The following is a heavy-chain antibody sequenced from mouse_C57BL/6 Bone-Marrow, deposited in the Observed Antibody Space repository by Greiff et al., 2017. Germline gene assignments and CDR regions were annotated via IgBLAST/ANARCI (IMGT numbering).Heavy chain of an antibody. J-gene: IGHJ3*01. CDR3: ASPSGRSCFAY. V-gene: IGHV1-64*01. CDR2: IHPNSGST. CDR1: GYTFTSYW. Sequence: VQLQQSGAELVKPGASVKLSCKASGYTFTSYWMHWVKQRPGQGLEWIGMIHPNSGSTNYNEKFKSKATLTVDKSSSTAYMQLSSLTSEDSAVYYCASPSGRSCFAYWGQGTLVTVSA. D-gene: IGHD2-10*02.